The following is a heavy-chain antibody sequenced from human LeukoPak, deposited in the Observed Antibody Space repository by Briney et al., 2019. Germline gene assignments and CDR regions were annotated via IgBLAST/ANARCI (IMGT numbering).Heavy chain of an antibody. CDR1: GFTFSSYS. V-gene: IGHV3-48*01. CDR2: ISSSSSTI. Sequence: GGSLRLSCAASGFTFSSYSMNWVRQAPGKGLEWVSYISSSSSTIYYADSVKGRFTISRDNAKNSLYLQMNSLRAEDTAAYYCARLWGLRYFDPWGQGTLVTVSS. J-gene: IGHJ5*02. D-gene: IGHD3-9*01. CDR3: ARLWGLRYFDP.